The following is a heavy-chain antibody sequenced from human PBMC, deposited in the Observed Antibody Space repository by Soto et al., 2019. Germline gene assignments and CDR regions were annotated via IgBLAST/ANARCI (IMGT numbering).Heavy chain of an antibody. J-gene: IGHJ6*01. Sequence: PSETLSLTCTVCAGSITTYYWNWISQHPGKGLEWIGYIYYSGSTYYNPSLKSRVTISVDTSKNQFSLKLSSVTAADTAVYYCAREGAPYCGGDCSPDYYYG. CDR2: IYYSGST. D-gene: IGHD2-21*02. CDR1: AGSITTYY. V-gene: IGHV4-59*06. CDR3: AREGAPYCGGDCSPDYYYG.